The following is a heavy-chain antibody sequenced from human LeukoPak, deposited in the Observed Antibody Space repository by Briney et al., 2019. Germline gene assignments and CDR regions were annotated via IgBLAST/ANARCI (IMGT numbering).Heavy chain of an antibody. CDR3: AAFFYDNSGDAFDL. CDR1: GGSFTFTSHA. CDR2: LIPIYGSA. D-gene: IGHD3-22*01. J-gene: IGHJ3*01. Sequence: ASVKVSCKASGGSFTFTSHAISWVRQAPGQGLEWMGGLIPIYGSANYAQKFQGRVTITSDESTRTVYMELSSLRPEDSAVYYCAAFFYDNSGDAFDLWGQGTMVTVSS. V-gene: IGHV1-69*13.